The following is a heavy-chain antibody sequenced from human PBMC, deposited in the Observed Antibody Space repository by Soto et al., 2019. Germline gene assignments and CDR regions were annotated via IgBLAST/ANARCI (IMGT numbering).Heavy chain of an antibody. CDR1: GFSLSTSGVG. D-gene: IGHD3-16*01. CDR2: IYWDDDK. CDR3: AHSIDDRDLQY. J-gene: IGHJ1*01. V-gene: IGHV2-5*02. Sequence: QITLKESGPTLVKPTQTLTLTCTFSGFSLSTSGVGVGWIRQTPGKALEWLTLIYWDDDKYYSPSLKSRLTITKDTSKNQVLLTMTNMDPVDTATYYCAHSIDDRDLQYWGQGTLVTVSS.